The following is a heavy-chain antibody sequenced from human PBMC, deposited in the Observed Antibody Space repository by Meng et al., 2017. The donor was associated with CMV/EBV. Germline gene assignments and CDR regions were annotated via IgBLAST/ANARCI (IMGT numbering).Heavy chain of an antibody. CDR1: GYTFPSYG. CDR3: ARVAYSSSWYHAFDY. D-gene: IGHD6-13*01. Sequence: SGYTFPSYGISWVRQAPGQGLEWMGWISAYNGNTNYAQKLQGRVTMTTDTSTSTAYMELRSLRSDDTAVYYCARVAYSSSWYHAFDYWGQGTLVTVSS. CDR2: ISAYNGNT. V-gene: IGHV1-18*01. J-gene: IGHJ4*02.